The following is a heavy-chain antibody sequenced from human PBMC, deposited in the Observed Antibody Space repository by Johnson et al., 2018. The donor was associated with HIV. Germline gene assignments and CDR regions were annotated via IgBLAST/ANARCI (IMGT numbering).Heavy chain of an antibody. CDR2: IKQDGSEK. D-gene: IGHD5-18*01. CDR1: GFTFSSYW. CDR3: ARDRGRLISYGLDAFDI. Sequence: VQVVESGGGVVQPGRSLRLSCAASGFTFSSYWMRWVRQAPGKGLEWVANIKQDGSEKYYEDSVKGRCPISIDNAKNSLYLQMNSLRAEDTAVYYCARDRGRLISYGLDAFDIWGQGTMVTVSS. J-gene: IGHJ3*02. V-gene: IGHV3-7*01.